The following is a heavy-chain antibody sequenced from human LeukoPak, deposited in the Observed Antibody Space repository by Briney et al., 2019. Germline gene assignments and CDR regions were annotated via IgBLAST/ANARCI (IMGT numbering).Heavy chain of an antibody. CDR1: TYIFNKYY. J-gene: IGHJ3*02. CDR2: INPTSGRT. V-gene: IGHV1-46*02. D-gene: IGHD3-10*01. Sequence: VASVKISCKASTYIFNKYYIHWVRQAPGRGLEWMGIINPTSGRTSYAQNFQARVTMTRDTSTNTMYLDLSSLKSDDTAVYYCASGGEFRGSAFDIWGQGTTVIVSS. CDR3: ASGGEFRGSAFDI.